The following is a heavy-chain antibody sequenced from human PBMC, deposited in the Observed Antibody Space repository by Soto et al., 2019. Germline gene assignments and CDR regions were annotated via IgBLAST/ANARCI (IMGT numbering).Heavy chain of an antibody. V-gene: IGHV4-59*01. Sequence: SETLSLTCTVSGGSISSYYWSWIRQPPGKGLEWIAYTYYNGNTDYNPSLKSRVTISIDTSKKQVSLKMTSVTAADTAVYYCVRGGDYYWFDPWGQGILVTVSS. CDR1: GGSISSYY. J-gene: IGHJ5*02. CDR2: TYYNGNT. CDR3: VRGGDYYWFDP. D-gene: IGHD4-17*01.